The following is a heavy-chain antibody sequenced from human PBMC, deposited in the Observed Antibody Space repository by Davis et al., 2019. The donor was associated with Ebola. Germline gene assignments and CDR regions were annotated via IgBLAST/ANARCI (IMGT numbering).Heavy chain of an antibody. CDR2: IYYRGST. Sequence: MPSETLSLTCTVSGGSVSNYYWSWIRQPPGKGLEWIGYIYYRGSTNYNPSLKSRVTILVDTSKNQFSLKLGSVTAADTAVYYCARVDRLAFDPWGQGTLVTVSS. CDR1: GGSVSNYY. CDR3: ARVDRLAFDP. V-gene: IGHV4-59*02. J-gene: IGHJ5*02. D-gene: IGHD3-3*02.